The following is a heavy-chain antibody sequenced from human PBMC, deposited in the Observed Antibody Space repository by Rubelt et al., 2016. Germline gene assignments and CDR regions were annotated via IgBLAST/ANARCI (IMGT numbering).Heavy chain of an antibody. CDR3: ARVTTVTNDNWFDP. Sequence: EVQLVQSGAEVKKPGESLKISCKGSGYSFTSYWIGWVRQMPGKGLDWMGIIYPGDSDTRYSPSFLGQVTSAGEKSSSTAYLQWSSLKASDTAMYYCARVTTVTNDNWFDPWGQGTLVTVSS. V-gene: IGHV5-51*01. CDR2: IYPGDSDT. J-gene: IGHJ5*02. CDR1: GYSFTSYW. D-gene: IGHD4-17*01.